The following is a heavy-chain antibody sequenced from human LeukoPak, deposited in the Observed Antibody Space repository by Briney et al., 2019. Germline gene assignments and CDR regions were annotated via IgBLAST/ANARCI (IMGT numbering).Heavy chain of an antibody. CDR3: ARGYGSGLYYYYGMDV. D-gene: IGHD3-10*01. CDR2: ISSSSSYI. CDR1: GFTFSSYS. V-gene: IGHV3-21*01. J-gene: IGHJ6*02. Sequence: PGGSLRLSCAASGFTFSSYSMNWVRQAPGKGLEWVSSISSSSSYIYYADSVKGRFTISRDNAKNSLYLQMNSLRAEDTAVYYCARGYGSGLYYYYGMDVWGQGTTVTVSS.